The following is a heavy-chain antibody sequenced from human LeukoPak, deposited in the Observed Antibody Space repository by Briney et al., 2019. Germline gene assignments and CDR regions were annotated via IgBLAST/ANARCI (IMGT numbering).Heavy chain of an antibody. CDR2: IYYSGST. Sequence: PSETLSLTCTVSGGSISSGGYYWSWIRQHPGKGLEWIGYIYYSGSTYYNPSLKSRVTISVDTSKNQSSLKLSSVTAADTAVYYCARVLELSWTAWGQGTLVTVSS. D-gene: IGHD2-15*01. J-gene: IGHJ5*02. CDR3: ARVLELSWTA. CDR1: GGSISSGGYY. V-gene: IGHV4-31*03.